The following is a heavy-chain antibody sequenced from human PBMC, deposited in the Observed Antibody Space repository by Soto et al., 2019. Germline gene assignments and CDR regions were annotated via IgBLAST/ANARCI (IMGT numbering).Heavy chain of an antibody. CDR3: ARVKCTNGVCYTPFEY. J-gene: IGHJ4*02. Sequence: ASVKVSCKASGYTFTSYGISWVRQAPGQGLEWMGWISAYNGNTNYAQKLQGRVTMTTDTSTSTAYMELRSLRSDDTAVYYCARVKCTNGVCYTPFEYWGQGTLVTVSS. CDR1: GYTFTSYG. V-gene: IGHV1-18*01. D-gene: IGHD2-8*01. CDR2: ISAYNGNT.